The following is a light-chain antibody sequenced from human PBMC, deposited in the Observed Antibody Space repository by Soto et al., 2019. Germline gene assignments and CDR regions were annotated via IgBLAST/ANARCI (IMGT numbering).Light chain of an antibody. Sequence: DIQMTQSPSTLSASVGDRVTITCRASRSISDLLAWYQQKPGKAPKLLIYEASNLKSGVPSRFSGSGSGTEYTLTISSLQHDDFASYYYQQYNCFWTFGQGTKVEIK. CDR2: EAS. V-gene: IGKV1-5*03. CDR1: RSISDL. J-gene: IGKJ1*01. CDR3: QQYNCFWT.